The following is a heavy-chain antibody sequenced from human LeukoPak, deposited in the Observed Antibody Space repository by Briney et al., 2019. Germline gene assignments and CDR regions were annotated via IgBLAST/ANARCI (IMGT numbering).Heavy chain of an antibody. CDR3: TRDYSPPHYYDSSGYFDY. V-gene: IGHV3-21*01. CDR1: GFTFSSYS. CDR2: ISSSGSYI. J-gene: IGHJ4*02. D-gene: IGHD3-22*01. Sequence: GGSLRLSCAASGFTFSSYSMNWVRQAPGKGLEWVSSISSSGSYIYYADSVKGRFTISRDNAKNSLYLQMNSLRAEDTAVYYCTRDYSPPHYYDSSGYFDYWGQGTLVTVSS.